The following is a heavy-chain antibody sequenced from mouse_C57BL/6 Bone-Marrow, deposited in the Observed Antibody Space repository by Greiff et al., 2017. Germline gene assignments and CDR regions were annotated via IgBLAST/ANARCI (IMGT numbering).Heavy chain of an antibody. D-gene: IGHD1-1*01. CDR2: IDPENGDT. Sequence: VQLQQSGAELVRPGASVKLSCTASGFNIKDDYMHWVKQRPEQGLEWIGWIDPENGDTEYASKFQGKATITADTSTNSGYLQLSSRTYEGTTVCYCTTWYGSSYGGQGNVVTVAA. CDR3: TTWYGSSY. J-gene: IGHJ3*01. V-gene: IGHV14-4*01. CDR1: GFNIKDDY.